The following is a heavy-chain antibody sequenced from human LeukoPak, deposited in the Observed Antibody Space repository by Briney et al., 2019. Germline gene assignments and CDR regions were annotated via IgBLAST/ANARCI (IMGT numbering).Heavy chain of an antibody. Sequence: ASVKVSYKASGYTFTSYYMHWVRQAPGQGLEWMGIINPSGGSTSYAQKFQGRVTMTRDTSTSTVYMELSSLRSEDTAVYYCARPSTTGTTGGAFDIWGQGTMVTVSS. CDR2: INPSGGST. J-gene: IGHJ3*02. CDR3: ARPSTTGTTGGAFDI. D-gene: IGHD1-1*01. CDR1: GYTFTSYY. V-gene: IGHV1-46*01.